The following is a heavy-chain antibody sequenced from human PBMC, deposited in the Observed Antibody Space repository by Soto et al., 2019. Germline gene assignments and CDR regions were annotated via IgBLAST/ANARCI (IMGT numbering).Heavy chain of an antibody. CDR1: GFTFSGFT. D-gene: IGHD3-10*01. CDR2: ISSGSSYI. CDR3: ARDILSGGAYPES. J-gene: IGHJ5*02. V-gene: IGHV3-21*01. Sequence: PVGPLRRSSAASGFTFSGFTVTWVRQAPGRGVEWSSSISSGSSYIYYAGSVKGRFTISRDNARNSLFLEMRTLRADETSIYYCARDILSGGAYPESWGQGTKVT.